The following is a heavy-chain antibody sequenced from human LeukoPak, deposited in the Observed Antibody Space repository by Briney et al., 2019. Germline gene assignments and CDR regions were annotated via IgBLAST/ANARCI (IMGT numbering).Heavy chain of an antibody. CDR3: ARPEGGEMATIEDAFDI. V-gene: IGHV4-39*01. J-gene: IGHJ3*02. CDR2: IYYNGDT. CDR1: GDSISSRRYN. Sequence: SETLSLTCTVSGDSISSRRYNWGWIRQPPEKGLEWIATIYYNGDTYYNSSLKSRVTISVDTSKNQFSLKLSSVTAADTAVYYCARPEGGEMATIEDAFDIWGQGTMVTVSS. D-gene: IGHD5-24*01.